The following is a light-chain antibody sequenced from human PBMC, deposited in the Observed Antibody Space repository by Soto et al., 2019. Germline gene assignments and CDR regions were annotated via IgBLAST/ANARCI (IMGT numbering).Light chain of an antibody. CDR3: QQHLDFLVT. J-gene: IGKJ4*01. CDR1: QSIDIT. V-gene: IGKV3-15*01. CDR2: GAS. Sequence: EIVMTQSPATLSVSPGEGATLSCRASQSIDITIAWYQQKPGQAPRLLIYGASTRAAGIPARFSGSGSGTEFTLTISSLQPEDVAVYYCQQHLDFLVTFGGGTKVDIK.